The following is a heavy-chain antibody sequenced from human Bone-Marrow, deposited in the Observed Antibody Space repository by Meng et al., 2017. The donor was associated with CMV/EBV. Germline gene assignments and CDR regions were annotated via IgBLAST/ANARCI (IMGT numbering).Heavy chain of an antibody. V-gene: IGHV1-69*05. CDR2: IIPIFGTA. J-gene: IGHJ6*02. CDR3: AGSYYDFWSGYLDHYYGMDV. CDR1: GGTFSSYA. Sequence: SVKVSCKASGGTFSSYAISWVRQAPGQGLEWMGGIIPIFGTANYAQKFQGRVTITTDESTSTAYMELSSLRSEDTAVYYCAGSYYDFWSGYLDHYYGMDVWGQGTTVTVSS. D-gene: IGHD3-3*01.